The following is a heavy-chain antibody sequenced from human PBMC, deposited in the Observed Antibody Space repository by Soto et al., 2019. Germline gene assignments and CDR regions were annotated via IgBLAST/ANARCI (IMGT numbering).Heavy chain of an antibody. J-gene: IGHJ3*02. CDR3: ARGGAQDAFDI. CDR2: ISYDGSNK. V-gene: IGHV3-30-3*01. Sequence: QVQLVESGGGVVQPGRSLRLSCAASGFTFSHYAIHWVRQPPGKGLEWVAIISYDGSNKYYADSVKGRFTISRDNSKNTLYLQMNSLRAEDTAVYYCARGGAQDAFDIWGQGTMVTVSS. CDR1: GFTFSHYA.